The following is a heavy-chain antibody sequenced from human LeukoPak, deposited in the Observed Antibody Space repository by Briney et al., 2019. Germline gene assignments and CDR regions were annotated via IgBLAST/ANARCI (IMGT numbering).Heavy chain of an antibody. J-gene: IGHJ4*02. V-gene: IGHV3-7*01. CDR1: GFTFNSYW. D-gene: IGHD4-17*01. CDR3: ARDLYGDYGLS. Sequence: GGSLRLSCAASGFTFNSYWMSWVRQAPGKGLEWVANIKQDGSEKYYVDSVKGRFTISRDNAKNSLYLQMNSLSAEDTAVYYCARDLYGDYGLSWGQGTLVTVSS. CDR2: IKQDGSEK.